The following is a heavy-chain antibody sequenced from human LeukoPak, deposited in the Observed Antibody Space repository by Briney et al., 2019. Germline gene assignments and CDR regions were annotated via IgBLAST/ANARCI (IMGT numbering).Heavy chain of an antibody. CDR2: IYYSGST. J-gene: IGHJ4*02. V-gene: IGHV4-59*01. CDR1: GGSISSYY. D-gene: IGHD6-13*01. CDR3: ARGFIAAAGAFDY. Sequence: SETLSLTCTVSGGSISSYYWSWIRQPPGKGLEWIGYIYYSGSTNYNPSLKSRVTISVDTSKNQFSLKLSSVTAADTAVYYCARGFIAAAGAFDYWGQGTLVTVSS.